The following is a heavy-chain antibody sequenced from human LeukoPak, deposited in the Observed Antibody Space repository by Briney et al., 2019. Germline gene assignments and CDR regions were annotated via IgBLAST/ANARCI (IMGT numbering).Heavy chain of an antibody. CDR2: ISLNSGTI. CDR3: ARECGDSAFDS. D-gene: IGHD2-21*02. CDR1: GFSFDDYA. J-gene: IGHJ4*02. V-gene: IGHV3-9*01. Sequence: GGSLRLSCAASGFSFDDYAMHWVRQAPGKGLEWVSVISLNSGTIAYADSVKGRFTISRDNAKKSLYLQMNSLRAEDTAFYYCARECGDSAFDSWGQGTLVTVSS.